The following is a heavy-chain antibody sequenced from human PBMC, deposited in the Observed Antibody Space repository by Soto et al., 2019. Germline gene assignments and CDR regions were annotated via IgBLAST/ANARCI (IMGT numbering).Heavy chain of an antibody. J-gene: IGHJ4*02. CDR2: ISYDGSNK. CDR3: ARGRWADSMGRFDY. D-gene: IGHD3-10*01. V-gene: IGHV3-30-3*01. Sequence: QVRLVESGGGVVQPGRSLRLSCAASGFTFSSYAMHWVRQAPGKGLEWVAVISYDGSNKYYADSVKGRFTISRDNSKNTLYLQMNSLRAEDTAVYYCARGRWADSMGRFDYWGQGTLVTVSS. CDR1: GFTFSSYA.